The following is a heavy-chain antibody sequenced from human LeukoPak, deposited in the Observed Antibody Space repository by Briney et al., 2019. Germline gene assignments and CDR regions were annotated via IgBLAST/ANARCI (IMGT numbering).Heavy chain of an antibody. D-gene: IGHD3/OR15-3a*01. V-gene: IGHV3-7*01. CDR3: ASGRHDFLH. J-gene: IGHJ4*02. CDR2: INLDGTAE. CDR1: GFFFSTYW. Sequence: GGSLRLCCAASGFFFSTYWMTWVRQAPGKGLEWVANINLDGTAEHYVDSSLKGRFTISRDNAKNSLYLQMTSLRVEDTAVYCCASGRHDFLHWGQGTLVTVSS.